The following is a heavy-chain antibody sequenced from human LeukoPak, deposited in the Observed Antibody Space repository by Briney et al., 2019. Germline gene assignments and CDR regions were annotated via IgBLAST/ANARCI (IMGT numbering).Heavy chain of an antibody. Sequence: SETLSLTRAVSVGSISSSNWWNWVRQTPGKGLEWIGEIYHRGNAHYNPSLNSRGTTSVDTSTNQFSLRVNSVTAADTAVYYCARDLVGGSFNYFDYWGQGTLVTVSS. CDR1: VGSISSSNW. CDR3: ARDLVGGSFNYFDY. J-gene: IGHJ4*02. CDR2: IYHRGNA. D-gene: IGHD1-26*01. V-gene: IGHV4-4*02.